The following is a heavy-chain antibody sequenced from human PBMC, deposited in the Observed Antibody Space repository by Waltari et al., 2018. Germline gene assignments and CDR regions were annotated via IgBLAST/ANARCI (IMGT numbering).Heavy chain of an antibody. Sequence: QVQLQQWGAGLLKPSETLSLTCTVYDGPLRGYFWSSFRTPPGKGQEWIGEISHGGSTNYNPSLKSRVTISVDTSKDQFSLKVNSMTAADTAVYYCARWAPSHCSSGTCSEYYFDSWGQGTLVTVSS. CDR1: DGPLRGYF. CDR3: ARWAPSHCSSGTCSEYYFDS. V-gene: IGHV4-34*01. J-gene: IGHJ4*02. D-gene: IGHD6-19*01. CDR2: ISHGGST.